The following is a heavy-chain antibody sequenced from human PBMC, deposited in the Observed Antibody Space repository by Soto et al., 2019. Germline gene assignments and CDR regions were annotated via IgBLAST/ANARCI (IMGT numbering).Heavy chain of an antibody. Sequence: SETLSLTCTVSGGSISSSSYYWGWIRQPPGKGLEWIGSIYYSGSTYYNPYLKSRVTISVDTSKNQFSLKLSSVTAADTAVYYCARLQTRYFDWLLYSVDYWGQGTLVTVS. D-gene: IGHD3-9*01. V-gene: IGHV4-39*01. CDR1: GGSISSSSYY. CDR2: IYYSGST. J-gene: IGHJ4*02. CDR3: ARLQTRYFDWLLYSVDY.